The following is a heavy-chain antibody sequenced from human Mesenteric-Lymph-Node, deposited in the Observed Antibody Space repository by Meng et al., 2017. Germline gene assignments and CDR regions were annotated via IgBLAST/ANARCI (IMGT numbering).Heavy chain of an antibody. D-gene: IGHD3-22*01. Sequence: VKRGGAGRGVKRPGASGKVSCETAGYAFSGYGLSWMRQAPGQGLEWLGWITPYNGNTNSAQNLQDRLSMTTDTSTGTAYMELRSLRSEDTAVYYCARADPEKYYYDSSGYYLFNYWGQGTLVTVSS. CDR3: ARADPEKYYYDSSGYYLFNY. V-gene: IGHV1-18*01. CDR2: ITPYNGNT. CDR1: GYAFSGYG. J-gene: IGHJ4*02.